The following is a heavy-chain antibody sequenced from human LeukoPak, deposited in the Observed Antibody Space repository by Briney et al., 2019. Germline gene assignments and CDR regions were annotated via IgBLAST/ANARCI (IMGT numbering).Heavy chain of an antibody. J-gene: IGHJ6*02. CDR1: GFTFDNYG. CDR2: ITGDGGGT. V-gene: IGHV3-43*02. CDR3: TRDSRGMDV. Sequence: GGSLRLSCAASGFTFDNYGMHWVRQTPGKGLEWVPLITGDGGGTYYADSVKGRFTISRDNRKKSLYLQMNSLTTEDAALYSCTRDSRGMDVWGQGTTVSVSS.